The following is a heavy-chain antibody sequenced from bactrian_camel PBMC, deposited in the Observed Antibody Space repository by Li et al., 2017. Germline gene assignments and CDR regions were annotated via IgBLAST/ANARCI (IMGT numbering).Heavy chain of an antibody. D-gene: IGHD3*01. CDR3: ATGEGFDCSGAYCSLHY. V-gene: IGHV3-2*01. CDR2: IYSDGSNT. J-gene: IGHJ4*01. Sequence: HVQLVESGGGLVQPGGSLRLSCTVSGFLFSNSFMTWVRQADGKGLEWVSSIYSDGSNTNYADSVKGRFTISRDNAKNTVYLQMNSLKSEDTALHFCATGEGFDCSGAYCSLHYWGQGTQVTVS. CDR1: GFLFSNSF.